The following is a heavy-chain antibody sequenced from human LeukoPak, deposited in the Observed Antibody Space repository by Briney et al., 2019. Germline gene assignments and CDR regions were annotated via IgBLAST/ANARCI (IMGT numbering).Heavy chain of an antibody. J-gene: IGHJ4*02. CDR2: ISSSSRYI. D-gene: IGHD1-26*01. CDR1: GFTFSSYR. V-gene: IGHV3-21*01. CDR3: ARGSGSPTYYFDY. Sequence: GGSLRLSCAASGFTFSSYRMNWVRQAPGKGLEWVSSISSSSRYIYYADSVKGRFTISRDNAKNSLYLQMNSLRAEDTAVYYCARGSGSPTYYFDYWGQGTLVTVSS.